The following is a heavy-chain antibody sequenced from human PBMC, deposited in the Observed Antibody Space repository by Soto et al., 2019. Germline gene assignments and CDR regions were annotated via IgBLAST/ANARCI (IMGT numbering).Heavy chain of an antibody. CDR3: AKTSVTTSHRGLYYFDY. J-gene: IGHJ4*02. CDR2: MNPNSGNT. Sequence: ASVKVSCKASGYTFTSYDINWVRQATGQGLEWMGWMNPNSGNTGYAQKFQGRVTMTRNTSISTAYMELSSLRSEDTAVYYCAKTSVTTSHRGLYYFDYWGQGTLVTVSS. V-gene: IGHV1-8*01. D-gene: IGHD4-17*01. CDR1: GYTFTSYD.